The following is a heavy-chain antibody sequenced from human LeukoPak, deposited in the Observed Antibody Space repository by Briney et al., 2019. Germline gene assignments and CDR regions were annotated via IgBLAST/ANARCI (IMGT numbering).Heavy chain of an antibody. J-gene: IGHJ4*02. CDR1: GGSFSGYY. CDR2: INHSGST. V-gene: IGHV4-34*01. CDR3: ARGQKYYYDSSGYGPNDY. D-gene: IGHD3-22*01. Sequence: ASETLSLTCAVYGGSFSGYYWSWIRQPPGEGLEWIGEINHSGSTKYNPSLKSRVTISIDTSKNQFSLKVSSVTAADTAVYYCARGQKYYYDSSGYGPNDYWGQGTLVTVSS.